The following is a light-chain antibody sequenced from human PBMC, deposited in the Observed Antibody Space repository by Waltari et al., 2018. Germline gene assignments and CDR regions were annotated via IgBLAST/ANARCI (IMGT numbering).Light chain of an antibody. CDR3: HQYYSDPPTT. Sequence: IVLTQSPDSLAVSLGERATINCRSGPSLFYSSNNKNYLAWYQNQLGQPPKMLIYWASTRESGVPDRFSGSGFGTDFSLTISNLQAEDVAVYYCHQYYSDPPTTFGQGTKVEIK. CDR2: WAS. J-gene: IGKJ1*01. V-gene: IGKV4-1*01. CDR1: PSLFYSSNNKNY.